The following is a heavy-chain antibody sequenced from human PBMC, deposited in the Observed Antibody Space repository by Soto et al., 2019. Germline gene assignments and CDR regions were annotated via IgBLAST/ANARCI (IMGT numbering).Heavy chain of an antibody. CDR3: AKESEMTTVTIYGMDV. CDR1: GFTFSSYG. CDR2: ISYDGSNK. V-gene: IGHV3-30*18. Sequence: QVQLVESGGGVVQPGRSLRLSCAASGFTFSSYGMHWVRQAPGKGLEWVAVISYDGSNKYYADSVKGRFTISRDNSKNTLYLQMNSLRAEDTAGYYCAKESEMTTVTIYGMDVWGQGTTVTVSS. D-gene: IGHD4-17*01. J-gene: IGHJ6*02.